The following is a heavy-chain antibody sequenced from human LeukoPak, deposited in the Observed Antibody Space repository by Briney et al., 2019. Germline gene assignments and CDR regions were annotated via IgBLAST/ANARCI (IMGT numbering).Heavy chain of an antibody. V-gene: IGHV1-18*01. CDR3: ARDQQWLDPARHDFDY. D-gene: IGHD6-19*01. J-gene: IGHJ4*02. Sequence: ASVKVSCKASGYTFISYGFSWVRQAPGQGLEWMGWISAYNGNTNYAQKLQGRVTMTTDTSTSTAYMELRSLRSDDTAVYYCARDQQWLDPARHDFDYWGQGTLVTVPS. CDR1: GYTFISYG. CDR2: ISAYNGNT.